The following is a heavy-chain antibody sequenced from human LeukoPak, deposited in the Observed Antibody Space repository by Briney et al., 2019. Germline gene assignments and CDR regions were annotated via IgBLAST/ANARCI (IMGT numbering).Heavy chain of an antibody. Sequence: GASVKVSCKASGYTFTGYYMHWVRQAPGQGLEWMGWINPNSGGTNYAQKFQGRVTMTRDTSISTAYMELSRLRSDGTAVYYCAREAVAGTTNFDYWGQGTLVTVSS. CDR1: GYTFTGYY. V-gene: IGHV1-2*02. CDR2: INPNSGGT. CDR3: AREAVAGTTNFDY. D-gene: IGHD6-19*01. J-gene: IGHJ4*02.